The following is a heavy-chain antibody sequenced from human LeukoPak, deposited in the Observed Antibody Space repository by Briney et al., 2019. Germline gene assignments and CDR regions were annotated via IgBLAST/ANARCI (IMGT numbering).Heavy chain of an antibody. CDR1: GGTFSSYA. D-gene: IGHD1-1*01. V-gene: IGHV1-69*04. CDR2: IIPILGIA. CDR3: ARARSYRHQLNDLSYWFDP. Sequence: GASVKVSCKASGGTFSSYAISWVRQAPGQGLEWMGRIIPILGIANYAQKFQGRVTMTRNTSINTAYMELNSLRSEDTAVYYCARARSYRHQLNDLSYWFDPWGQGTLVTVSS. J-gene: IGHJ5*02.